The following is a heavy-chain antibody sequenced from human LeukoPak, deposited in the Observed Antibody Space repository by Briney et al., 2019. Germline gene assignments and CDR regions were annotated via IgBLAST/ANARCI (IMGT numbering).Heavy chain of an antibody. CDR3: ARDRITGATRDNYYYYMDV. D-gene: IGHD1-20*01. CDR2: IYYSGST. CDR1: GESISGFY. V-gene: IGHV4-59*12. J-gene: IGHJ6*03. Sequence: PSETLSLTCTVSGESISGFYWNWIRQPPGKGLEWIGYIYYSGSTNYNPSLKSRVTMSVDTSKNQFSLKLSSVTAADAAVYYCARDRITGATRDNYYYYMDVWGKGTMVTVSS.